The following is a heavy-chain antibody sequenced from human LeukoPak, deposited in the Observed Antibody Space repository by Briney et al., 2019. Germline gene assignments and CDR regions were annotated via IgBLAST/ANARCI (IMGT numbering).Heavy chain of an antibody. V-gene: IGHV3-23*01. CDR3: ARYAAVSGTNWFDP. Sequence: GGSLRLSCAVSGFTFSTFAMAWVRQTPEKGLEWVSSITGSGGTTYYADSVKGRFSISRDNSKNTLFLQMNNLRVEDTAVYYCARYAAVSGTNWFDPWGQGTLVTVSS. J-gene: IGHJ5*02. D-gene: IGHD6-19*01. CDR1: GFTFSTFA. CDR2: ITGSGGTT.